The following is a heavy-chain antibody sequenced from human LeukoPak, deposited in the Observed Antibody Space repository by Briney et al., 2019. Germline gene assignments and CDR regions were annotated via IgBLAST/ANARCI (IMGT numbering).Heavy chain of an antibody. CDR3: ARDPVGTTVDY. CDR2: IYSGGTT. CDR1: GFTVSSNY. D-gene: IGHD4-17*01. J-gene: IGHJ4*02. V-gene: IGHV3-66*01. Sequence: TGGSLRLSCAASGFTVSSNYMSWVRQAPGKGLEWVSVIYSGGTTYYADSVKGRFTISRDNSKNTLHLQMNSLRAEDTAVYYCARDPVGTTVDYWGQGTLVTVSS.